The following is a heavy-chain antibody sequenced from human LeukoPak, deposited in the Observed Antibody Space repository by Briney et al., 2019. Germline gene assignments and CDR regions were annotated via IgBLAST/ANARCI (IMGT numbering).Heavy chain of an antibody. V-gene: IGHV3-30*18. D-gene: IGHD4-17*01. CDR1: GFTFSSYG. CDR2: ISYDGSNK. Sequence: GGSLRLSCAASGFTFSSYGMHWVRKAPGKGLEWVAVISYDGSNKYYTDSVKGRFTISRDNSKNTLYLQMNSLRAVDTAVYYCAKDFPSASTVTTFLDAFDIWGQGTMVTVSS. J-gene: IGHJ3*02. CDR3: AKDFPSASTVTTFLDAFDI.